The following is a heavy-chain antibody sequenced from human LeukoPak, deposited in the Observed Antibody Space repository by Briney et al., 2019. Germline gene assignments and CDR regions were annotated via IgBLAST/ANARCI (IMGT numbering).Heavy chain of an antibody. V-gene: IGHV3-7*01. CDR1: GFTFSAYW. D-gene: IGHD6-6*01. CDR3: ARYSSSSGWLDP. J-gene: IGHJ5*02. CDR2: IKQDGSEN. Sequence: GGSLRLSCAASGFTFSAYWMTWVRQTPGEGLEPVANIKQDGSENNYVDSVKGRFTISRDNAKNSLYLQMNSLRGGDTAVYYCARYSSSSGWLDPWGQGTLVTVSS.